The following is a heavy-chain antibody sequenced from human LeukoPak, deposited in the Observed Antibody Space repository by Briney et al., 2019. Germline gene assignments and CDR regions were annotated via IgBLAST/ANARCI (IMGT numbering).Heavy chain of an antibody. Sequence: GASVKVSCKASGYTFTSYDINWVRQATGQGLEWMGWMNPNSGNTGYAQKFQGRVTMTRNTSISTPYMELSSLRSEDTAVYYCARRRYYDSSGYYTHAFDIWGQGTMVTVSS. V-gene: IGHV1-8*01. CDR1: GYTFTSYD. J-gene: IGHJ3*02. CDR2: MNPNSGNT. D-gene: IGHD3-22*01. CDR3: ARRRYYDSSGYYTHAFDI.